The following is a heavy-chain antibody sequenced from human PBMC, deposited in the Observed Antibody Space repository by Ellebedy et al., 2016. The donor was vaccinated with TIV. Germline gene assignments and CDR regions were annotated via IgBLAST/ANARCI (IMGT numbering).Heavy chain of an antibody. CDR3: AKDYRGAPRYYLEY. V-gene: IGHV1-46*01. Sequence: AASVKVSCKASGYTFRNHYLHWVRQAPGQGLEWMGVINPSGGPPRYAQKFQGRVTLTTDTSTSAVYMELSTLNSEDTAVYYCAKDYRGAPRYYLEYWGHGALVTVSS. CDR2: INPSGGPP. D-gene: IGHD1-26*01. CDR1: GYTFRNHY. J-gene: IGHJ4*01.